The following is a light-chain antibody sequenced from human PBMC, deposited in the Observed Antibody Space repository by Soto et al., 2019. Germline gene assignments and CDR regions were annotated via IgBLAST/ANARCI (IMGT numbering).Light chain of an antibody. CDR2: AAS. V-gene: IGKV1-12*01. J-gene: IGKJ1*01. CDR1: QGISSW. Sequence: DIRMTQSPSSVSASVGDRVTITCRASQGISSWLAWYQQKPGKAPKLLIYAASSLQVGAPSRFGGSGSGADLTLTISSLQPEEFAADYGHQANSFPPAFGQGTKVEIK. CDR3: HQANSFPPA.